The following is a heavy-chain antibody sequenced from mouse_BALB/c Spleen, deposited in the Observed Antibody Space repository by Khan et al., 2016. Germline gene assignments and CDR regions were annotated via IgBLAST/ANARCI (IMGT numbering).Heavy chain of an antibody. CDR3: ARLGSSYAMDY. Sequence: VQLQQPGPELGKPGTSVKISCKASGYSFTGYTMYWVKQSHRKSLEWIGYIDPYNGGTNYNQKSKGKATLTVDQSSRTAYMHLNSLTSEDSAIYYCARLGSSYAMDYWGLGTSVTGSS. CDR1: GYSFTGYT. J-gene: IGHJ4*01. CDR2: IDPYNGGT. D-gene: IGHD1-1*01. V-gene: IGHV1S135*01.